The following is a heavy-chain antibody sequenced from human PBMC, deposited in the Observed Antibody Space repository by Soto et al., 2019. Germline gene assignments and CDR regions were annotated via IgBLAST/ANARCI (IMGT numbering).Heavy chain of an antibody. V-gene: IGHV1-3*01. J-gene: IGHJ4*02. CDR1: GNSFVTYA. CDR3: ARVPPWGDSGSFYIQHYDS. D-gene: IGHD3-10*01. Sequence: ASVKVSCKSSGNSFVTYAIHWVRQAPGQRLQWMGWINVGSGNTKYAQDFQGRVTFTRDTAATTTVMELSSLRSEDAAVYYCARVPPWGDSGSFYIQHYDSWGQGTLVTVSS. CDR2: INVGSGNT.